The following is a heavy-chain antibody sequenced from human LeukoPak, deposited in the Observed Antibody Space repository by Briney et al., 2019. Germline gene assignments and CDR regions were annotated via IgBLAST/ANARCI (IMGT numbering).Heavy chain of an antibody. V-gene: IGHV4-39*07. CDR1: GGSISSSSYY. J-gene: IGHJ6*03. CDR3: ARGGSRGSGSYTRNYYYYYYMDV. CDR2: IYYSGST. Sequence: PSETLSLTCTVSGGSISSSSYYWGWIRQPPGKGLEWIGSIYYSGSTYYNPSLKSRVTISVDTSKNQFSLKLSSVTAADTAVYYCARGGSRGSGSYTRNYYYYYYMDVWGKGTTVTVSS. D-gene: IGHD3-10*01.